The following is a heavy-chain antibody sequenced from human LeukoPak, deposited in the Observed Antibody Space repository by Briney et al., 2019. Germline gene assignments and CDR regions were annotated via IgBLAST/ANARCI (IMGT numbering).Heavy chain of an antibody. CDR3: ARNNGMDV. CDR2: VNRDGSET. J-gene: IGHJ6*02. CDR1: GFTLSNHW. V-gene: IGHV3-7*03. Sequence: GGSLRLSCAASGFTLSNHWMTWVRQVPGRGPEWVANVNRDGSETYYLDSVKGRFTISKDNAKNPLYLQMNSLRAEDTALYHCARNNGMDVWGQGTTVIVSS.